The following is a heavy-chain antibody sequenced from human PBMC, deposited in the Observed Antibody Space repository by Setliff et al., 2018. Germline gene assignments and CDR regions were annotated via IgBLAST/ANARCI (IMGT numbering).Heavy chain of an antibody. V-gene: IGHV3-48*03. J-gene: IGHJ4*02. D-gene: IGHD3-16*01. CDR3: ARSINGYQQRYDF. CDR2: INSGGTKI. CDR1: GFFFRSYE. Sequence: GGSLRLSCAASGFFFRSYEMNWVRQTPGRGLEWVSYINSGGTKIYYADSVEGRFTISRDNGKNSLFLQMNSVRAEDTAVYYCARSINGYQQRYDFWGQGALVTVSS.